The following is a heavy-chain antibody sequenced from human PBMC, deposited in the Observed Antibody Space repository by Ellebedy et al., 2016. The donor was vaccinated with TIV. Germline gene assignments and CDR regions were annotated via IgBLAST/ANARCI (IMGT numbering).Heavy chain of an antibody. J-gene: IGHJ4*02. CDR3: AKDLDIVVVVAALDY. Sequence: GESLKISXAASGFTFSSYAMSWVRQAPGKGLEWVSAISGSGGSTYYADSVKGRFTISRDNSKNTLYLQMNSLRAEDTAVYYCAKDLDIVVVVAALDYWGQGTLVTVSS. CDR2: ISGSGGST. D-gene: IGHD2-15*01. CDR1: GFTFSSYA. V-gene: IGHV3-23*01.